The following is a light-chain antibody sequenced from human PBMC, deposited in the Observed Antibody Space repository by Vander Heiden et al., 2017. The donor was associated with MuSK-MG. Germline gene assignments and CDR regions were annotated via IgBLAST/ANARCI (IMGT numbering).Light chain of an antibody. J-gene: IGLJ1*01. CDR1: SSDIGYSNY. CDR2: RVS. V-gene: IGLV2-14*01. CDR3: SSYTTSTTLV. Sequence: QSALTQPASVSGSPGQSITISCTGTSSDIGYSNYVSWYQQYPGEAPKLMISRVSSRPSGVSNRFSGSKSGNTASLTISGLQAEDEADYYCSSYTTSTTLVFGSGTRVTVL.